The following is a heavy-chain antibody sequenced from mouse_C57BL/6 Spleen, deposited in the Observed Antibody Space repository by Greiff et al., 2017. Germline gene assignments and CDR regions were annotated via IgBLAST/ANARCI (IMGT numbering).Heavy chain of an antibody. CDR1: GYTFTDYN. CDR2: INPNNGGT. V-gene: IGHV1-18*01. D-gene: IGHD2-5*01. CDR3: ARWGYSNNFDY. Sequence: VQLQQSGPELVKPGASVKIPCKASGYTFTDYNMDWVKQSHGKSLEWIGDINPNNGGTIYNQKFKGKATLTVDKSSSTAYMELRSLTSEDTAVYYCARWGYSNNFDYWGQGTTRTVSS. J-gene: IGHJ2*01.